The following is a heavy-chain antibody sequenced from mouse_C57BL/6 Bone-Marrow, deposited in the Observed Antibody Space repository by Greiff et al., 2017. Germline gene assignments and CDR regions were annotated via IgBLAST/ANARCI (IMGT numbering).Heavy chain of an antibody. CDR2: ISDGGSYT. CDR3: ARGLYYYGSSYCAY. V-gene: IGHV5-4*03. D-gene: IGHD1-1*01. J-gene: IGHJ3*01. CDR1: GFTFSSYA. Sequence: EVKLVEPGGGLVKPGGSLKLSCAASGFTFSSYAMSWVRQTPEKRLEWVATISDGGSYTYYPDNVKGRYTISRDNAKINLYLQMSHLKSEDTAMYYCARGLYYYGSSYCAYWGQGTLVTVSA.